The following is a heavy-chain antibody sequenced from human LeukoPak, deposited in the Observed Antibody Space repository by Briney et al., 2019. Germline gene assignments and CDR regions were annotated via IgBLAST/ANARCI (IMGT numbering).Heavy chain of an antibody. Sequence: SGGSLRLSCAASGFTFSSYGMSWVRQAPGKGLEWVSAIGGSGGSTYYADSVKGRFTISRDNSKNTLYLQMNSLRAEDTAVYYCAREIPFAFDIWGQGTMVTVSS. CDR1: GFTFSSYG. D-gene: IGHD2-21*01. CDR3: AREIPFAFDI. V-gene: IGHV3-23*01. CDR2: IGGSGGST. J-gene: IGHJ3*02.